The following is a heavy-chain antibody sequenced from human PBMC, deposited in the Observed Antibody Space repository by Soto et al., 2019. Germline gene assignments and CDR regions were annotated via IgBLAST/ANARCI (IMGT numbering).Heavy chain of an antibody. J-gene: IGHJ4*02. CDR3: AKDYYYDSSGFWY. Sequence: QVQLVESGGGVVQPGRSLRLSCAASGFTFSSYGMHWVRQAPGKGLEWVAVISYGGSNKYYSDSVKGLFTISRDNSKNTLYLQMNSLRAEDTDVYYCAKDYYYDSSGFWYWGQGTLVTVS. D-gene: IGHD3-22*01. CDR1: GFTFSSYG. V-gene: IGHV3-30*18. CDR2: ISYGGSNK.